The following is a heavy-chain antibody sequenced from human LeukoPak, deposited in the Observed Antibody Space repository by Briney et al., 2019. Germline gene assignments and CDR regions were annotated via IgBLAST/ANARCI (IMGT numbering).Heavy chain of an antibody. CDR3: TRRGESRRMYYFDY. J-gene: IGHJ4*02. V-gene: IGHV1-18*04. CDR1: GYTFTSYG. Sequence: AASVKVSCKASGYTFTSYGISWVRQAPGQGLEWKGGISAYNGNTNYAQKLQGRVTMTTDTTTTTAYMKLRSLRSDDTAVYYCTRRGESRRMYYFDYWGQGTLVTVSS. D-gene: IGHD2-21*01. CDR2: ISAYNGNT.